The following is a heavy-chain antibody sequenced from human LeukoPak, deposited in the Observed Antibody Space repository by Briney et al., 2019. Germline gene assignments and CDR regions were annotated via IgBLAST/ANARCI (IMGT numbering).Heavy chain of an antibody. CDR2: INPNSGGT. CDR3: ARDDSGSYSIDY. J-gene: IGHJ4*02. CDR1: GYTFTGYY. D-gene: IGHD1-26*01. Sequence: GASVKVFCKASGYTFTGYYMHWVRQAPGQGLEWMGWINPNSGGTNYAQKFQGRVTMTRDTSISTAYMELSRLRSDDTAVYYCARDDSGSYSIDYWGQGTLVTVSS. V-gene: IGHV1-2*02.